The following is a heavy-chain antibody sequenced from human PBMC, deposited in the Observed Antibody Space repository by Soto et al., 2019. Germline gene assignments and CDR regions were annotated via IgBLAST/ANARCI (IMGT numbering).Heavy chain of an antibody. Sequence: PGGSLRLSCVASGFTFSNYALSWVRQAPGKGLEWVSSISGSGGSTFYPDSVKGQFTISRDNSKNTLYLQMDSLRVEDTAVYYCAKTPHDYGPLRRAFDIWGQGTMVTVSS. V-gene: IGHV3-23*01. J-gene: IGHJ3*02. CDR2: ISGSGGST. D-gene: IGHD4-17*01. CDR3: AKTPHDYGPLRRAFDI. CDR1: GFTFSNYA.